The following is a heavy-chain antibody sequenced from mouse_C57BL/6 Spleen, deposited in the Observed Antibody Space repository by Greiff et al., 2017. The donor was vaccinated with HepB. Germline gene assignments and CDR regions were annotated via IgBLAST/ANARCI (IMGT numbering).Heavy chain of an antibody. CDR2: INPNNGGT. J-gene: IGHJ3*01. CDR1: GYTFTDYN. CDR3: ARRDSYYSNFSWFAY. V-gene: IGHV1-18*01. D-gene: IGHD2-5*01. Sequence: EVQLQESGPELVKPGASVKIPCKASGYTFTDYNMDWVKQSHGKSLEWIGDINPNNGGTIYNQKFKGKATLTVDKSSSTAYMELRSLTSEDTAVYYCARRDSYYSNFSWFAYWGQGTLVTVSA.